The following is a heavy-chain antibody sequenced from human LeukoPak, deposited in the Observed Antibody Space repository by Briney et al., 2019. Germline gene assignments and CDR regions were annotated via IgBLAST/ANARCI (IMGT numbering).Heavy chain of an antibody. J-gene: IGHJ5*02. CDR1: GYTFISYG. Sequence: ASVKVSCKASGYTFISYGISWVRQAPGQGLEWMGWISAYNGNTDYAQKLQGRVTMTTDTSTSTACMELRSLRSDDTAVYYCARDKRHTYYYDSSDYFRWFDPWGQGTLVTVSS. D-gene: IGHD3-22*01. CDR3: ARDKRHTYYYDSSDYFRWFDP. CDR2: ISAYNGNT. V-gene: IGHV1-18*04.